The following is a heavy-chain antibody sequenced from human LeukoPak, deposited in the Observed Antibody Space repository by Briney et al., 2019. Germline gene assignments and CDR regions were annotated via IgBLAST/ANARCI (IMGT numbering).Heavy chain of an antibody. D-gene: IGHD1-14*01. CDR3: AREGPGDSDAFDI. Sequence: GGSLRLSCEASGFTFSTYGMSWVRQAPGKGLEWVSAISGSGGSTYYADSVKGRFTISRDNSKNTLYLQMNSLRAEDTAVYYCAREGPGDSDAFDIWGQGTMVTVSS. V-gene: IGHV3-23*01. J-gene: IGHJ3*02. CDR1: GFTFSTYG. CDR2: ISGSGGST.